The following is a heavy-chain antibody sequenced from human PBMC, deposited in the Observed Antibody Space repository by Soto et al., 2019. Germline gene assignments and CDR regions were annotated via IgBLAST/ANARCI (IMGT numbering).Heavy chain of an antibody. CDR3: ARAYGAAMPNDAFDI. Sequence: ASVKVSCKASGGTFSSYAISWVRQAPGQGLEWMGGIIPIFGTANYAQKFQGRVTITADKSTSTAYMELSSLRSEDTAVYYCARAYGAAMPNDAFDIWGQGTMVTVSS. CDR1: GGTFSSYA. J-gene: IGHJ3*02. V-gene: IGHV1-69*06. CDR2: IIPIFGTA. D-gene: IGHD2-2*01.